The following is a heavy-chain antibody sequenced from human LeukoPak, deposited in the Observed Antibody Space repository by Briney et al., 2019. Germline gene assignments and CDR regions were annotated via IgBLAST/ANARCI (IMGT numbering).Heavy chain of an antibody. Sequence: SVKVSCKASGGTFSSYAISWVRQAPGQGLEWMRRIIPIFGTANYAQKFQGRVTITADKSTSTAYMELSSLRSEDTAVYYCATELGVLRFLEWLPYYFDYWGQGTLVTVSS. J-gene: IGHJ4*02. CDR1: GGTFSSYA. CDR3: ATELGVLRFLEWLPYYFDY. V-gene: IGHV1-69*06. D-gene: IGHD3-3*01. CDR2: IIPIFGTA.